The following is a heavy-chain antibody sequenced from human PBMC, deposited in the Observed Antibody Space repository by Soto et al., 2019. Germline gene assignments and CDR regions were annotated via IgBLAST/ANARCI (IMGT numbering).Heavy chain of an antibody. D-gene: IGHD6-19*01. CDR1: GGSISCHY. J-gene: IGHJ4*02. V-gene: IGHV4-59*11. CDR3: ARVGSSGWSPDY. Sequence: PSETLSLTCTVSGGSISCHYWIWSRQSPGKGLEWIGYIFYTGSTNYNPSLKSRVTLSVDTSKNQFSLRLSSVTAADTAVYYCARVGSSGWSPDYWGQGTLVTVSS. CDR2: IFYTGST.